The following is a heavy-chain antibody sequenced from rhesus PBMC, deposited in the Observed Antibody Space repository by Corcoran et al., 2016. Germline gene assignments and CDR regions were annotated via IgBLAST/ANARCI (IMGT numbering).Heavy chain of an antibody. V-gene: IGHV4-173*01. CDR2: SSGRGVST. J-gene: IGHJ5-1*01. Sequence: QLQLQDSGRGLLKPSATMSLTCAIFGGSISRHSWSWRLPPPGKGRDWIVRSSGRGVSTSYNPSLKSRVTISTDTSKNQLSLKLISGTAADTAVYYCARDRYVGNRFDVWGPGVLVTVSS. D-gene: IGHD1-1*01. CDR1: GGSISRHS. CDR3: ARDRYVGNRFDV.